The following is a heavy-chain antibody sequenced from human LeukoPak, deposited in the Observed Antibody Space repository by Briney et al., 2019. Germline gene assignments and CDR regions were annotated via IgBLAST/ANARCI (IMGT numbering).Heavy chain of an antibody. CDR1: GFIFSSFG. Sequence: GGSLRLSCAASGFIFSSFGMHWVRQAPGKGLEWVAFIQDDESNKFYADSVKGRFTISRDNSKNTLFLQMNSLRPEGTALYYCAKQMVERPHYYYMDVWGKGTTVTVSS. J-gene: IGHJ6*03. V-gene: IGHV3-30*02. D-gene: IGHD2-15*01. CDR2: IQDDESNK. CDR3: AKQMVERPHYYYMDV.